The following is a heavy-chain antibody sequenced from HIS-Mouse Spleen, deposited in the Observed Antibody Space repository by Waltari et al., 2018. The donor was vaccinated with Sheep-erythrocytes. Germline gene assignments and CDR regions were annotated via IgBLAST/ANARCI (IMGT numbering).Heavy chain of an antibody. CDR1: GFTFSSYG. J-gene: IGHJ4*02. Sequence: QVQLVESGGGVVQPGRSLRLSWAASGFTFSSYGMHGVRQAPGKGLEWVAVISEDGSNEYYADSVKGRLTISRENSKNTLYLQMNSRRAEVTAVYYCAKPRLYSSGEGPFAYWGQGTLVTVSS. CDR2: ISEDGSNE. D-gene: IGHD6-19*01. CDR3: AKPRLYSSGEGPFAY. V-gene: IGHV3-30*18.